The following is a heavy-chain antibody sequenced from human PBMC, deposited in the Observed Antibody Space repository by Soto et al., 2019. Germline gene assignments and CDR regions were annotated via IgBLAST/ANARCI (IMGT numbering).Heavy chain of an antibody. Sequence: LRLSCAASGFTFRSYGMHWVRQAPGKGLEWVAVIWYDGSNKYYADSVKGRFTISRDNSKNTLYLQMNSLRAEDTAVYYCARDRRFYDSSGYPALQHWGQGTLVTVSS. V-gene: IGHV3-33*01. CDR3: ARDRRFYDSSGYPALQH. D-gene: IGHD3-22*01. CDR1: GFTFRSYG. CDR2: IWYDGSNK. J-gene: IGHJ1*01.